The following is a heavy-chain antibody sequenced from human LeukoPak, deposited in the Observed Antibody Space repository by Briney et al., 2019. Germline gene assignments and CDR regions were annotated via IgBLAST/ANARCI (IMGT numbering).Heavy chain of an antibody. D-gene: IGHD3-10*01. J-gene: IGHJ3*02. CDR2: IYYSGST. V-gene: IGHV4-4*02. CDR3: ASGSDYYGSGRSAFDI. Sequence: SETLSLTCAVSGGSISGSNWWSWVRQSPGKGLEWIGYIYYSGSTNYNPSLKSRVTISVDTSKNQFSLKLSSVTAADTAVYYCASGSDYYGSGRSAFDIWGQGTMVTVSS. CDR1: GGSISGSNW.